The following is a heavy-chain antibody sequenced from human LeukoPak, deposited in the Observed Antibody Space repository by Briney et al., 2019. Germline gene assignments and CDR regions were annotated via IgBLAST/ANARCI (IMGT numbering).Heavy chain of an antibody. V-gene: IGHV1-69*04. CDR2: IIPILGIA. D-gene: IGHD2-21*02. CDR1: GGTFSSYA. CDR3: ARVHGIGGDYYYFDY. J-gene: IGHJ4*02. Sequence: SVKVSCKASGGTFSSYAISWVRQAPGQGLEWMGRIIPILGIANYAQKFQGRVTITADKSTSTAYMELSSLRSEDTAVYYCARVHGIGGDYYYFDYWGQGTLVTVSS.